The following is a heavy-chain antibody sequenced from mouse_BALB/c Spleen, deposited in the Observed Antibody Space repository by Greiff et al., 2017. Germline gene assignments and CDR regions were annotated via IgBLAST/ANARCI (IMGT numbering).Heavy chain of an antibody. D-gene: IGHD2-1*01. Sequence: EVKVVESGGGLVKPGGSLKLSCAASGFTFSSYAMSWVRQSPEKRLEWVAEISSGGSYTYYPDTVTGRFTISRDNAKNTLYLEMSSLRSEDTAMYYCARESYYDWGQGTLVTVSA. V-gene: IGHV5-9-4*01. CDR3: ARESYYD. J-gene: IGHJ3*01. CDR1: GFTFSSYA. CDR2: ISSGGSYT.